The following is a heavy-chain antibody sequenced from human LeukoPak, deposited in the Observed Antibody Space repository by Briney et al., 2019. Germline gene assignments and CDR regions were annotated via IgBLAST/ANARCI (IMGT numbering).Heavy chain of an antibody. CDR1: GGSFSGYY. J-gene: IGHJ6*03. Sequence: SETLSLTCAVSGGSFSGYYWSWIRQPPGKGLEWIGEINHGGRTNEHPSIKSLVTISVDTSKNQFSLKLSSVTAADTAGYYCARDITIFGVVQSPRGNMDVWGKGTTVTVSS. D-gene: IGHD3-3*01. V-gene: IGHV4-34*01. CDR2: INHGGRT. CDR3: ARDITIFGVVQSPRGNMDV.